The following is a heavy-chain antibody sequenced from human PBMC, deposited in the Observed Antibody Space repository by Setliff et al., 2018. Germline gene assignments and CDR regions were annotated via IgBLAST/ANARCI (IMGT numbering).Heavy chain of an antibody. V-gene: IGHV4-31*03. CDR2: IYYSGST. Sequence: SETLSLTCTVSGGSISSGGYYWSWIRQHPGKGLEWIGYIYYSGSTYYNPSLKSRVTISVDTSKNQFSLKLSSVTAADTAVYYCSRDNNPGYRGYWGRFDYWGQGTLVTVSS. CDR1: GGSISSGGYY. CDR3: SRDNNPGYRGYWGRFDY. J-gene: IGHJ4*02. D-gene: IGHD3-16*02.